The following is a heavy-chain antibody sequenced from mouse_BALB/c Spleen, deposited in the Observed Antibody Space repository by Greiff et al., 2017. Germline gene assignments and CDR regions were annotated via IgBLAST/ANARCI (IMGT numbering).Heavy chain of an antibody. D-gene: IGHD2-13*01. CDR3: ARLMTGTECFDY. V-gene: IGHV1-67*01. CDR1: GYTFTDYA. Sequence: QVQLQQSGPELVRPGVSVKISCTGSGYTFTDYAMHWVKQSHAKSLEWIGVISTYSGNTNYNQKFKGKATMNVDNSSSTAYMELARLTSEDSAIYYCARLMTGTECFDYWGQGTTLTVSA. J-gene: IGHJ2*01. CDR2: ISTYSGNT.